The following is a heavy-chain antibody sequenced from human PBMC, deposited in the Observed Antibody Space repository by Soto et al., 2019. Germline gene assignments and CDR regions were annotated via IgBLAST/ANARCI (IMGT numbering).Heavy chain of an antibody. D-gene: IGHD3-22*01. Sequence: GASVKVSCKASGYTFTSYDINWVRQATGQGLEWMGWMNPNSGNTGYAQKFQGRVTMARNTSISTAYMELSSLRSEDTAVYYCARGTYYYDSSLSAFDIWGQGTMVTVSS. CDR1: GYTFTSYD. CDR3: ARGTYYYDSSLSAFDI. V-gene: IGHV1-8*01. J-gene: IGHJ3*02. CDR2: MNPNSGNT.